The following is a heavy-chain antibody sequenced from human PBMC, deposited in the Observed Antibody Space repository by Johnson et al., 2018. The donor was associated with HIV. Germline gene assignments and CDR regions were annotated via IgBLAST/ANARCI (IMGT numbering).Heavy chain of an antibody. CDR3: ARELIVGATNAFDI. D-gene: IGHD1-26*01. CDR1: GFTFSDYY. CDR2: ISSSGSTI. Sequence: QVQVVESGGGLVKPGRSLRLSCAASGFTFSDYYMSWIRQAPGKGLEWVSYISSSGSTIYYADSVKGRFTISRDNAKNSLYLQMNSLRAEDTALYYCARELIVGATNAFDIWGQGTMVTVSS. V-gene: IGHV3-11*01. J-gene: IGHJ3*02.